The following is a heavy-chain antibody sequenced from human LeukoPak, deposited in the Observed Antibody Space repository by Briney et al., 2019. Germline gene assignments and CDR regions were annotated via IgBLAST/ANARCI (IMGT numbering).Heavy chain of an antibody. CDR1: GFTFSSYA. D-gene: IGHD5-18*01. V-gene: IGHV3-66*01. CDR3: AKEVSAYSYGPRYFDY. CDR2: IYSGGST. J-gene: IGHJ4*02. Sequence: GGSLRLSCAASGFTFSSYAMSWVRQAPGKGLEWVSVIYSGGSTYYADSVKGRFTISRDNSKNTLYLQMNSLRAEDTAVYYCAKEVSAYSYGPRYFDYWGQGTLVTVSS.